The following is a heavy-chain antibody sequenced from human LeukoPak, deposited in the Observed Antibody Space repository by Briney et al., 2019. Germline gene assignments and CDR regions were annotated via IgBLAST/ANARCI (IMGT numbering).Heavy chain of an antibody. Sequence: GGSLRLSCAASGFTFSSYGMHWVRQAPGKGLEWVAVIWYDGSNKYYADSVKGRFTISRDSSKNTLYLQINSLIPDDTAVYYCAKGKQQWWTFDALDIWGQGTTVTVSS. CDR2: IWYDGSNK. J-gene: IGHJ3*02. CDR3: AKGKQQWWTFDALDI. D-gene: IGHD5-18*01. CDR1: GFTFSSYG. V-gene: IGHV3-30*02.